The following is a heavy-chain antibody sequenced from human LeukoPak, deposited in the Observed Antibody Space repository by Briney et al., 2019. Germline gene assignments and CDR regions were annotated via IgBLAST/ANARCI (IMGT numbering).Heavy chain of an antibody. CDR2: ISGSGGSP. CDR3: AKGVAQVRGRYSDY. V-gene: IGHV3-23*01. D-gene: IGHD7-27*01. Sequence: GGSLRLSCAASGFTFSNYGMSWVRQAPGKGLEWVSGISGSGGSPYYADSVKGRLTISRDNSKNTLYLQMNSLRAEDTAVYYCAKGVAQVRGRYSDYWGQGTLVTVSS. CDR1: GFTFSNYG. J-gene: IGHJ4*02.